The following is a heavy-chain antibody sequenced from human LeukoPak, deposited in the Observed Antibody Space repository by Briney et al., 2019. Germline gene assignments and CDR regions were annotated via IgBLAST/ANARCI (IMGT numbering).Heavy chain of an antibody. CDR1: GFTFSSYA. Sequence: PGGSLRLSCAASGFTFSSYAMSWVRQAPGKGLEWVSAISGSGGSTYYADSVKGRFTISRDNSKNMLYLQMNSLRAEDTAVYYCAKVLRGSSWPDAFDIWGQGTMVTVSS. J-gene: IGHJ3*02. CDR3: AKVLRGSSWPDAFDI. D-gene: IGHD6-13*01. V-gene: IGHV3-23*01. CDR2: ISGSGGST.